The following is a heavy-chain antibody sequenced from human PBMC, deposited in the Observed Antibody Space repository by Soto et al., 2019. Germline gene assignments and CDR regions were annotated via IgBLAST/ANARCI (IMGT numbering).Heavy chain of an antibody. D-gene: IGHD4-4*01. CDR2: TYYRSRWYS. J-gene: IGHJ4*02. CDR1: GDSVSSNGAA. CDR3: AREPPGFHSAFEC. Sequence: SQTLSLTCAISGDSVSSNGAAWNWIRQSPSRGLEWLGRTYYRSRWYSDYAPSVKSRITVNPDTSQNQLSLQLNSVTPEDTAIYYCAREPPGFHSAFECWGQGTLGSVS. V-gene: IGHV6-1*01.